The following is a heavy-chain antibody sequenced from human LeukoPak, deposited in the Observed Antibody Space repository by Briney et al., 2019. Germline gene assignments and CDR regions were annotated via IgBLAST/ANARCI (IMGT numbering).Heavy chain of an antibody. CDR3: ARDEQWLLLRRFDY. D-gene: IGHD3-22*01. CDR1: GYSISSGYY. Sequence: PSETLSLTCTVSGYSISSGYYWGWIRQPPGKGLEGIGSIYHSGSTYYNPSLKSRVTISVDTSKNQFSLKLSSVTAADPAVYYCARDEQWLLLRRFDYWGQGTLVTVSS. J-gene: IGHJ4*02. CDR2: IYHSGST. V-gene: IGHV4-38-2*02.